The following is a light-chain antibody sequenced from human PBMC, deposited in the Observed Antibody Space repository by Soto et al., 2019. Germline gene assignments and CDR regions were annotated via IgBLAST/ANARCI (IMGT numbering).Light chain of an antibody. J-gene: IGKJ5*01. CDR3: LQHNSYPIT. CDR1: QGISSY. Sequence: DIQLTQSPSFLSASVGDRVTITCRASQGISSYLAWYQKKPGKAPKLLICDASTLYSGVPSRFSGSGSGTDFTLTFSSLQPEDFATYYCLQHNSYPITFGQGTRLEIK. CDR2: DAS. V-gene: IGKV1-9*01.